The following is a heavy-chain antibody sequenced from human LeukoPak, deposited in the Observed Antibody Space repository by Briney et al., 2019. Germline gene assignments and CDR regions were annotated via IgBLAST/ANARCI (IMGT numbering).Heavy chain of an antibody. CDR2: INPNSGGT. D-gene: IGHD1-26*01. Sequence: GASVKVSCKASGYIFTSYVLHWVRQAPGQGLEWMGRINPNSGGTNYAQKFQGRVTMTRDTSISTAYMELSRLRSDDTAVYYRARDAYGASLDYWGQGTLVTVSS. CDR3: ARDAYGASLDY. J-gene: IGHJ4*02. CDR1: GYIFTSYV. V-gene: IGHV1-2*06.